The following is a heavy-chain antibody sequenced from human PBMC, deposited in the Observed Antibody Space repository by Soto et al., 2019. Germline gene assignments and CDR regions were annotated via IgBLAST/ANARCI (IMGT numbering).Heavy chain of an antibody. D-gene: IGHD1-1*01. V-gene: IGHV3-74*01. J-gene: IGHJ5*02. CDR2: INSDGSST. CDR1: GFTFSSYW. CDR3: ACHANAADTWFDP. Sequence: EVQLVESGGGLVQPGGSLRLSCAASGFTFSSYWMHWVRQAPGKGLVWVSRINSDGSSTSYADSVKGRFTISRDNAKNTLYLQMNSLRAEDTAVYYCACHANAADTWFDPWGQGTLVTVSS.